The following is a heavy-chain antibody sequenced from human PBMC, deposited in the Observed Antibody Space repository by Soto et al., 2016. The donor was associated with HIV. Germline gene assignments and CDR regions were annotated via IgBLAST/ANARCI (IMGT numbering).Heavy chain of an antibody. Sequence: QVQLQQWGAGLLKPSETLSLTCAVYGGSFSGYYWNWIRQSPGKGLEWIGEINHSGSTNYNPSLKSRVTITVDTSKNQFSLNLNSVTAADTAVYYCARRGNGSGXRYYYHMDVWGKGTTGHRLL. CDR2: INHSGST. V-gene: IGHV4-34*01. D-gene: IGHD3-10*01. J-gene: IGHJ6*03. CDR3: ARRGNGSGXRYYYHMDV. CDR1: GGSFSGYY.